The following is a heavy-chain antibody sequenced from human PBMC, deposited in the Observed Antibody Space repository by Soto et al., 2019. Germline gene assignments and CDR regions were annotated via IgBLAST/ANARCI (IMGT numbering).Heavy chain of an antibody. CDR2: IYSGGST. D-gene: IGHD6-19*01. J-gene: IGHJ4*02. CDR3: ARISSGWQNFDY. V-gene: IGHV3-53*01. Sequence: LRLSCAASGFTVSSNYMSWVRQAPGKGLEWVSVIYSGGSTYYADSVKGRFTISRDNSKNTLYLQMNSLRAEDTAVYYCARISSGWQNFDYWGQGTLVTVSS. CDR1: GFTVSSNY.